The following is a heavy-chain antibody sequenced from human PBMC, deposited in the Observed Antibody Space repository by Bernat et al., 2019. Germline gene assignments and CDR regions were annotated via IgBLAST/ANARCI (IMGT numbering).Heavy chain of an antibody. CDR1: GFTFSSYD. Sequence: EVQLVESGGGLVQPGGSLRLSCAASGFTFSSYDMPWVRQATGKGLEWVSAIGTAGDTYYPGSVKGRFTISRENAKNSLYLQMNSLRAGDTAVYYCARAYCSGGSCLTGYAFDIWGQGTMVTVSS. J-gene: IGHJ3*02. V-gene: IGHV3-13*04. D-gene: IGHD2-15*01. CDR3: ARAYCSGGSCLTGYAFDI. CDR2: IGTAGDT.